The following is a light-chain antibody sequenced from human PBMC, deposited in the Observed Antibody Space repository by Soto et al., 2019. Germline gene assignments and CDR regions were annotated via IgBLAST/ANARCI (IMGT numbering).Light chain of an antibody. CDR3: LQDYNCPLT. CDR1: QSISGW. V-gene: IGKV1-6*01. CDR2: ATS. Sequence: TQSPGTLSLSPGERATLSCRASQSISGWLAWYQQKPGKAPKLLIYATSSLQSGVPSRFSGSGSGADFTLTITSLQSEDFATYYCLQDYNCPLTFGGGTKVDIK. J-gene: IGKJ4*01.